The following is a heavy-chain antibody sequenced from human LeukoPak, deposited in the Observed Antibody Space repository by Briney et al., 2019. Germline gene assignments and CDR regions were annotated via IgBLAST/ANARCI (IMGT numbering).Heavy chain of an antibody. J-gene: IGHJ6*02. D-gene: IGHD1-26*01. CDR1: GGTFSSHA. CDR2: IIPIFGTA. V-gene: IGHV1-69*01. CDR3: ARDPFVGAIPSPGSYYYYGMDV. Sequence: ASVKVSCKASGGTFSSHAISWVRQAPGQGLEWMGGIIPIFGTANYAQKFQGRVTITADESTSTAYMELSSLRSEDTAVYYCARDPFVGAIPSPGSYYYYGMDVWGQGTTVTVSS.